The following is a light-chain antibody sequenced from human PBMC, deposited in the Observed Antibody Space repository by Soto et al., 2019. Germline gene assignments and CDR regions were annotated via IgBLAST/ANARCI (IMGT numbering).Light chain of an antibody. Sequence: DIQMTQSPSSLSASVGDRVTITCRTSQTISNYLNWYQQKPGKAPELLIYAASNLQSGVPSRFSGSGSGTDFTLTINSLQPEDFAAYYCQQCYSSPPTLGGGTKVEIK. V-gene: IGKV1-39*01. CDR1: QTISNY. J-gene: IGKJ4*01. CDR3: QQCYSSPPT. CDR2: AAS.